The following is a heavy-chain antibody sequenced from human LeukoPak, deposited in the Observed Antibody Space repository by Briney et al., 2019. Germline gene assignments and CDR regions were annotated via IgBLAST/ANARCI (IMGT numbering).Heavy chain of an antibody. J-gene: IGHJ6*03. D-gene: IGHD6-19*01. V-gene: IGHV4-4*07. CDR2: IYTSGST. Sequence: PSETLSLTCTVSGGSISSYYWSWIRQPAGKGLEWIGRIYTSGSTNYNPSLKSRVTMSVDTSKNQFSLKLSSVTAADTAVYYCARGIAVAGTNYYYYMDVWGKGTTVTVSS. CDR3: ARGIAVAGTNYYYYMDV. CDR1: GGSISSYY.